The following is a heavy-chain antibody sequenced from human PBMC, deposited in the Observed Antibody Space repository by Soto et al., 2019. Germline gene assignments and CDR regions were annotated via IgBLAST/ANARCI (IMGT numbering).Heavy chain of an antibody. CDR1: GFTFSSYS. V-gene: IGHV3-48*02. J-gene: IGHJ4*02. CDR3: ARESIWFGEPLVDY. CDR2: ISSRSSTI. Sequence: EVQLVESGGGLVQPGGSLRLSCAASGFTFSSYSMNWVRQAPGKGLEWVSYISSRSSTIYYADSVKGRFTISRDNAKNSLYLQMNSLRDEDTAVYYCARESIWFGEPLVDYWGQGTLVTVSS. D-gene: IGHD3-10*01.